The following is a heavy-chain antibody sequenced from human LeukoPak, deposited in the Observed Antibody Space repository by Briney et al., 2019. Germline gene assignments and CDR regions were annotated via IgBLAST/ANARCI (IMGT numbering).Heavy chain of an antibody. CDR2: IYYSGST. J-gene: IGHJ4*02. CDR1: GGSISSGDYS. V-gene: IGHV4-30-4*01. D-gene: IGHD1-26*01. CDR3: ARETAEWELPRLYYFDY. Sequence: SETLSLTCTVSGGSISSGDYSWSWIRQPPGKGLEWIGYIYYSGSTYYNPSLKSRVTISVDTSKNQFSLKLSSVTAADTAVYYCARETAEWELPRLYYFDYWGQGTLVTVSS.